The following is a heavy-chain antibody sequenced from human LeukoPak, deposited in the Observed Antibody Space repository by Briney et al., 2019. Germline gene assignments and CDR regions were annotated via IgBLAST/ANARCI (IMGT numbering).Heavy chain of an antibody. CDR2: ISSSGSTI. V-gene: IGHV3-11*01. CDR1: GFTFSDYY. J-gene: IGHJ4*02. Sequence: GGSLRLSCAASGFTFSDYYMSWIRQAPGKGLEWVSYISSSGSTIYYADSVKGRFTISRDNAKNSLYLQMNSLRAEDTAVYYCARALQHYDFWSGYYSPHAFDYRGQGTLVTVSS. D-gene: IGHD3-3*01. CDR3: ARALQHYDFWSGYYSPHAFDY.